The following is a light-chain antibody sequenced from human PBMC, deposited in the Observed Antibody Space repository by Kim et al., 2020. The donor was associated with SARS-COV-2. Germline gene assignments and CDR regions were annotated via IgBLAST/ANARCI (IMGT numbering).Light chain of an antibody. CDR1: SGHTSYA. Sequence: GAPVKLTCALSSGHTSYAIAWHQQQPEKGPRYWMKLNSDGSHSKGGGIPDRFSGSSSGAERYLTISSLQSEDEADYYCQTWGTGIGFGGGTKLTVL. CDR2: LNSDGSH. CDR3: QTWGTGIG. V-gene: IGLV4-69*01. J-gene: IGLJ3*02.